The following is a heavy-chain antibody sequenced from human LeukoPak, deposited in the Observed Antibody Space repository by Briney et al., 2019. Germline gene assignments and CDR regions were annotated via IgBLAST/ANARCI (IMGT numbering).Heavy chain of an antibody. V-gene: IGHV4-34*01. D-gene: IGHD3-10*01. CDR2: INHSGST. J-gene: IGHJ4*02. Sequence: SETLSLTCAVYGGSFSGYYWSWIRQPPGKGLEWIGEINHSGSTNYNPSLKSRVTISIDTSKNQFSLKLSSVTAADTAIYFCASHYGSGFGSWGQGTLVTVSS. CDR3: ASHYGSGFGS. CDR1: GGSFSGYY.